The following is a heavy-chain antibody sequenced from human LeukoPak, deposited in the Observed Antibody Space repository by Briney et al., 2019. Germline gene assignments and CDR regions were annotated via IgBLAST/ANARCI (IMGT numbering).Heavy chain of an antibody. CDR3: AELGITMIGGV. J-gene: IGHJ6*04. Sequence: GGSLRLSCAASGFTFSDTWMTWVRQAPGKGLEWVSYISSSGSTIYYADSVKGRFTISRDNAKNSLYLQMNSLRAEDTAVYYCAELGITMIGGVWGKGTTVTISS. CDR2: ISSSGSTI. V-gene: IGHV3-11*04. D-gene: IGHD3-10*02. CDR1: GFTFSDTW.